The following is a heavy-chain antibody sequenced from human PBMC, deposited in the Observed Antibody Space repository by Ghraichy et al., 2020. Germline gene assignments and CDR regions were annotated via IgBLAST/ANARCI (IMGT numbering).Heavy chain of an antibody. J-gene: IGHJ5*02. CDR3: AHGELYGRGGWFDP. Sequence: SGPTLVKPTQTLTLTCTFSGFSLSTSGVGVGWIRQPPGKALEWLALIYWNDDKRYSPSLKSRLTITKDTSKNQVVLTMTNMDPVDTATYYCAHGELYGRGGWFDPWGQGTLVTVSS. CDR1: GFSLSTSGVG. V-gene: IGHV2-5*01. CDR2: IYWNDDK. D-gene: IGHD4-17*01.